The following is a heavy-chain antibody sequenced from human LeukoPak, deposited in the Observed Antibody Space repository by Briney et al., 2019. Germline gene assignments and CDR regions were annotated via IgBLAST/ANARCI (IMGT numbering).Heavy chain of an antibody. D-gene: IGHD6-13*01. CDR3: ARYSSSWGLFDY. Sequence: GGSLRLSCSASEFSFNSYAMSWVRQAPGKGLEWVSAISASGGSTYSADSVKGRFTISRDNSKNTLYLQMNSLRAEDTAVYYCARYSSSWGLFDYWGQGTLVTVSS. V-gene: IGHV3-23*01. CDR2: ISASGGST. J-gene: IGHJ4*02. CDR1: EFSFNSYA.